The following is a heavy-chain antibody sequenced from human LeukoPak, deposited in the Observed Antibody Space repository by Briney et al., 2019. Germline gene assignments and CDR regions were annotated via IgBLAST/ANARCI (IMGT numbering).Heavy chain of an antibody. V-gene: IGHV3-48*03. D-gene: IGHD1-26*01. CDR1: GFTFSSYE. Sequence: PGGSLRLSCAASGFTFSSYEMNWVRQARWKGLEWVSYISSSGSTIYYADSVKGRFTISRDNAKNSLYLQMNSLRAEDTAVYYCARVVGKYYYYYYMDVWGKGTTVTVSS. CDR2: ISSSGSTI. CDR3: ARVVGKYYYYYYMDV. J-gene: IGHJ6*03.